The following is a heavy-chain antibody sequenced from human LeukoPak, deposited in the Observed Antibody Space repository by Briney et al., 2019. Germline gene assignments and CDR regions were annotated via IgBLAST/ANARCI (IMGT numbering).Heavy chain of an antibody. V-gene: IGHV1-2*02. J-gene: IGHJ4*02. CDR2: INPNSGGT. Sequence: ASVKVSCKTSGYTFTGYYMHWVREAPGQGLEWMGWINPNSGGTNYAQKFQGRVTMTRDTSISTAYMELSRLRSDDTAVYYCARWQQLGETDHWGQGTLVTVSS. CDR3: ARWQQLGETDH. D-gene: IGHD6-13*01. CDR1: GYTFTGYY.